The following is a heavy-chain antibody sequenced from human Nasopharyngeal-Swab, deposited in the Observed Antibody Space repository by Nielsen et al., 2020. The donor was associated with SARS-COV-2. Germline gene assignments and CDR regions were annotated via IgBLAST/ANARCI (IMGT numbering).Heavy chain of an antibody. CDR1: GFSFSNYA. V-gene: IGHV3-21*01. CDR2: ISSTTPYI. CDR3: ARDTGGPPNYFDP. J-gene: IGHJ5*02. D-gene: IGHD1-7*01. Sequence: GESLKISCAASGFSFSNYAMSRVRQAPGKGLEWISSISSTTPYIYYADSVKGRFTISRDNAKNSLYLQMNFLRVEDTAMYYCARDTGGPPNYFDPWGQGTLVTVSS.